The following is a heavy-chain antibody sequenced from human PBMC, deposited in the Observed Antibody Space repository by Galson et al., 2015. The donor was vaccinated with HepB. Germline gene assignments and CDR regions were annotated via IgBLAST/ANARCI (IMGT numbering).Heavy chain of an antibody. J-gene: IGHJ4*02. CDR1: GYTFTGYY. Sequence: SVKVSCKASGYTFTGYYMHWVRQAPGQGLEWMGWINPNSGGTNYAQKFQGRVTMTRDTSIGTAYMELSRLRSDDTAVYYCARDYEDTAMVTFFDYWGQGTLVTVSP. CDR2: INPNSGGT. CDR3: ARDYEDTAMVTFFDY. V-gene: IGHV1-2*02. D-gene: IGHD5-18*01.